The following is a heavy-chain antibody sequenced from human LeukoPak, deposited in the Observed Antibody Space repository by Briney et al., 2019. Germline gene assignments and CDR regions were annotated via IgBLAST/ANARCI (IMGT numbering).Heavy chain of an antibody. CDR1: GFIFSNYG. CDR3: ASSNLVVVPPTT. Sequence: GGSLRLSCGTSGFIFSNYGMHWVRQAPAKGLEWVAVIWNDGSNKYYADSVKGRFTISRDNSKTTLEMNSLRAEDTAVYYCASSNLVVVPPTTWGQGTLVTVSS. V-gene: IGHV3-33*01. J-gene: IGHJ5*02. CDR2: IWNDGSNK. D-gene: IGHD2-2*01.